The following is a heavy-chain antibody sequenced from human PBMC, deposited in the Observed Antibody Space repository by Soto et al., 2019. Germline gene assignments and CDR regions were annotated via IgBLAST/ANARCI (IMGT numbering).Heavy chain of an antibody. CDR2: IYYSGST. V-gene: IGHV4-39*01. CDR1: GGPISSSSYY. J-gene: IGHJ4*02. D-gene: IGHD3-22*01. Sequence: KPSETLSLTCTASGGPISSSSYYWGWIRQPPGKGLELLGSIYYSGSTHYNPSLKSRITISVGMSKNQFSLKLSSVTAADTAVYYCANYYDSSGLDFWGQGTRVTVSS. CDR3: ANYYDSSGLDF.